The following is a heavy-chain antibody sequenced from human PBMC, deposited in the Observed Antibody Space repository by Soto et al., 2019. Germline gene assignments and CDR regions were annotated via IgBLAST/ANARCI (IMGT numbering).Heavy chain of an antibody. CDR3: ARARGDPPYTWFDP. V-gene: IGHV3-11*01. D-gene: IGHD2-21*01. Sequence: QVQLVESGGGLVKPGGSLRLSCVTSGFALSGYSMSWIRQAPGKGLEWVSYISSSNDIIYYEESVKGRFTISRDNAKNSLYLQMSSLRVEDTAVYYCARARGDPPYTWFDPWGQGTLVTVSS. CDR2: ISSSNDII. J-gene: IGHJ5*02. CDR1: GFALSGYS.